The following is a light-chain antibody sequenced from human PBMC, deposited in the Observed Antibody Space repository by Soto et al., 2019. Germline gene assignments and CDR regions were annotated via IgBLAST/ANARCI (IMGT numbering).Light chain of an antibody. V-gene: IGKV3-20*01. CDR2: GAS. CDR3: QQYGNSPLT. CDR1: QSVSSNF. Sequence: EIVLTQSPGTLSLSPGERATLSCRASQSVSSNFLAWYQQKPGQAPRLLIYGASSRATGIPDRFSGSGSGTAFTLTISRLEPEDFAMYYCQQYGNSPLTFGGGTQVEIK. J-gene: IGKJ4*01.